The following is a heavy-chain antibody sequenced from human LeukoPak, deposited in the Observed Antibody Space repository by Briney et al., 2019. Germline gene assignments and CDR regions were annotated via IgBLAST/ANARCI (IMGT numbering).Heavy chain of an antibody. J-gene: IGHJ4*02. CDR3: VRGGQGRDDYFDY. V-gene: IGHV3-48*04. CDR1: GFSFRSYS. Sequence: GGSLRLSCAASGFSFRSYSMNWVRQSPGKGLEWISYIGGGDRIYYADSMRSRFTISRDNAKNSVYPQMNSLRVEDTAVYYCVRGGQGRDDYFDYWGQGTLDTVSS. CDR2: IGGGDRI.